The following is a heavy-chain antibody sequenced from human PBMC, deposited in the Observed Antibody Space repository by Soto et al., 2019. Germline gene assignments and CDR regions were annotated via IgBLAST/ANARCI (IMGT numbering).Heavy chain of an antibody. D-gene: IGHD1-1*01. CDR3: AKDGWMSTIRGDAFSI. CDR1: GLTFSNYG. CDR2: VSYRGTNK. J-gene: IGHJ3*02. Sequence: QVQLVESGGAVVQPGRSLRLSCVASGLTFSNYGMHWVRQAPGKGLEWVAFVSYRGTNKYHADSVKGRFTISRDDSRNTVYLQMNSLRAEDTAVYFCAKDGWMSTIRGDAFSIWGQGTGVTVSS. V-gene: IGHV3-30*18.